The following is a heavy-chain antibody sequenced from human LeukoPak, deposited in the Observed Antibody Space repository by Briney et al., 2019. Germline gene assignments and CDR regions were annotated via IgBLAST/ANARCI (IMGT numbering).Heavy chain of an antibody. CDR3: ARGRRRITMIVVVTKHYYYMDV. Sequence: SETLSLTCTVSGYSISSGDYWGWIRQPPGKGLEWIGEINHSGSTNYNPSLKSRVTISVDTSKNQFSLKLSSVTAADTAVYYCARGRRRITMIVVVTKHYYYMDVWGKGTTVTVSS. D-gene: IGHD3-22*01. CDR2: INHSGST. V-gene: IGHV4-38-2*02. CDR1: GYSISSGDY. J-gene: IGHJ6*03.